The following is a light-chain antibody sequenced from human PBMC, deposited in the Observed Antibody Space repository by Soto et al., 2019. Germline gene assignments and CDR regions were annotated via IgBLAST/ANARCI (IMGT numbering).Light chain of an antibody. Sequence: DIKMTQSPSYLSASVGDRVTITCRASQSISSYLNWYQQKPGKATKLLIYAASSLQSGVPSRFSGSGSGTDFTLTISSLQPEDFATYYCQQSYSTPPITFGPGTKVDIK. J-gene: IGKJ3*01. CDR1: QSISSY. CDR3: QQSYSTPPIT. V-gene: IGKV1-39*01. CDR2: AAS.